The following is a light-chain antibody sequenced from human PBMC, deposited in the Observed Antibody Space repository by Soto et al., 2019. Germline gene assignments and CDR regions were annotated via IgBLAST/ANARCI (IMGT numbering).Light chain of an antibody. Sequence: EIVLTQSPGTLSLSPGERATLSCRSSQTVSSSYLAWYQQKPGQAPRLLIDGVSSRATGIPDRFSGSGSGTDFTLTISRLEPEDFAVYYCEQYGSSPRTFGQGTKVDI. V-gene: IGKV3-20*01. J-gene: IGKJ1*01. CDR3: EQYGSSPRT. CDR1: QTVSSSY. CDR2: GVS.